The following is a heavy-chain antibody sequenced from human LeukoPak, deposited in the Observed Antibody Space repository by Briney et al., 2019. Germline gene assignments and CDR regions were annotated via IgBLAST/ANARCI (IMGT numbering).Heavy chain of an antibody. CDR1: GGSISNYY. D-gene: IGHD6-19*01. CDR2: VFYTGST. Sequence: PSETLSLTCTVSGGSISNYYWSWIRQPPGKGLEWIGYVFYTGSTNYNPSLKSRVTMSVDTSKNQFSLKLSSVTAADTAVYYCARDLRYSSGWFYAFDIWGQGTMVTVSS. J-gene: IGHJ3*02. CDR3: ARDLRYSSGWFYAFDI. V-gene: IGHV4-59*01.